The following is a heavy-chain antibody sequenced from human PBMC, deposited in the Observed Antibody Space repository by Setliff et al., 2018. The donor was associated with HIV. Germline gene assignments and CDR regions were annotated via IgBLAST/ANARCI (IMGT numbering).Heavy chain of an antibody. CDR3: ARALYGDYGGDLNWLDP. CDR1: GYSFINYA. D-gene: IGHD4-17*01. V-gene: IGHV7-4-1*02. J-gene: IGHJ5*02. Sequence: ASVKVSCKTSGYSFINYAMNWARQAPGQGLEWMGWVNTHTGSPTYAQAFTGRFVFSVDTSVTTAYLEISSLKAEDTAVYYCARALYGDYGGDLNWLDPWGQGTLVTVSS. CDR2: VNTHTGSP.